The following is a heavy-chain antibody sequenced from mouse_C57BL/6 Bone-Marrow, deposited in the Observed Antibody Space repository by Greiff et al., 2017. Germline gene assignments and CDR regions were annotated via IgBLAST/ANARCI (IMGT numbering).Heavy chain of an antibody. J-gene: IGHJ3*01. D-gene: IGHD2-10*02. V-gene: IGHV1-18*01. CDR2: INPNNGGT. Sequence: VQLQQSGPELVKPGASVKISCKASGYSFTDYNMNWVKQSNGKSLEWIGDINPNNGGTSYNQKFKGKATLTVDKSSSTAYMELRSLTSEDSAVYYCARGVPYGNYEGAYWGQGTLVTVSA. CDR1: GYSFTDYN. CDR3: ARGVPYGNYEGAY.